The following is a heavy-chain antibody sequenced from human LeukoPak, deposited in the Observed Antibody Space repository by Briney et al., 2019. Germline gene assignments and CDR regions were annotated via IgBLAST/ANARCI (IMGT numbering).Heavy chain of an antibody. CDR1: GFTFSSYG. CDR3: ANWDGGLVVGVHDY. Sequence: GGSLRLSCAASGFTFSSYGMHWVRQAPGKGLEWVAFIRYDGSNKYYADSVKGRFTISRDNSKNTLYLQMNSLRAEDTAVYYCANWDGGLVVGVHDYWGQGTLVTVSS. D-gene: IGHD1-26*01. V-gene: IGHV3-30*02. J-gene: IGHJ4*02. CDR2: IRYDGSNK.